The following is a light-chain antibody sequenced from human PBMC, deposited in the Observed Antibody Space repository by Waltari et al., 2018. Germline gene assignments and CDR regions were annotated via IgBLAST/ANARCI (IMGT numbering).Light chain of an antibody. V-gene: IGLV2-11*01. Sequence: QSALTQPRSVSGSPGQSVTISCTATISDVGNYNYVSWYQPHPGKAPKLIIYEVTNRPSGGPDRLSGSKAGNTASLTISGLQAEDEADYYCCSYAGRYTFVFGTGTKVTVL. J-gene: IGLJ1*01. CDR3: CSYAGRYTFV. CDR2: EVT. CDR1: ISDVGNYNY.